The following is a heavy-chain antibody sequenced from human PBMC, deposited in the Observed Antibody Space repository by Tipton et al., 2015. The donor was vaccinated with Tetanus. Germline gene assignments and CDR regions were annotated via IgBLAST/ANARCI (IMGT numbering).Heavy chain of an antibody. D-gene: IGHD4-17*01. CDR2: ISTTSNTI. CDR3: ASSTVTR. V-gene: IGHV3-48*01. J-gene: IGHJ4*02. Sequence: SLRLSCAASGFTLRSYSMNWVRQAPGKGLEWVSYISTTSNTIYYADSVRGRFTISRDNDKNLLYLQMSRPRREDTAVYYCASSTVTRWGPGTLVTVSS. CDR1: GFTLRSYS.